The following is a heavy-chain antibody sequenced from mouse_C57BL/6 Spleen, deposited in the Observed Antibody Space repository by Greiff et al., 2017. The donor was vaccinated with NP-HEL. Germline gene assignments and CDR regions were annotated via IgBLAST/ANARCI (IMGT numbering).Heavy chain of an antibody. CDR1: GFNIKDDY. CDR3: TTLYYGSSYDGDY. D-gene: IGHD1-1*01. Sequence: VQLKQSGAELVRPGASVKLSCTASGFNIKDDYMHWVKQRPEQGLEWIGWIDPENGDTEYASKFQGKATITADTSSNTAYLQLSSLTSEDTAVYYCTTLYYGSSYDGDYWGQGTTLTVSS. J-gene: IGHJ2*01. V-gene: IGHV14-4*01. CDR2: IDPENGDT.